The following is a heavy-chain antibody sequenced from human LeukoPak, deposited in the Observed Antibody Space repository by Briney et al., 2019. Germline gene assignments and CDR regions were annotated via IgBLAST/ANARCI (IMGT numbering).Heavy chain of an antibody. D-gene: IGHD4-17*01. CDR1: GGSISSSSYY. CDR2: INHSGST. Sequence: SETLSLTCTVSGGSISSSSYYWGWIRQPPGKGLEWIGEINHSGSTNYNPSLRSRVTISVDTSKNQFSLKLSSVTAADTAVYYCARGPSPTVTHSGRVYYSSSYYMDVWGKGTTVTVSS. J-gene: IGHJ6*03. CDR3: ARGPSPTVTHSGRVYYSSSYYMDV. V-gene: IGHV4-39*07.